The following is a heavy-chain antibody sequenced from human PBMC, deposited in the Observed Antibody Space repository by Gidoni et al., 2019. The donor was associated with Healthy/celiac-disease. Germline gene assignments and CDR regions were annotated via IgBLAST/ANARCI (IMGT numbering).Heavy chain of an antibody. Sequence: EVQLLESGGGLVQPGGSLRLSCPASAFTCSSYAMSWVRQAPGKGLEWVSAISGSGGSTYYADSVKGRFTISRDNSKNTLYLQMNSLRAEDTAVYYCAKRYCSSTSCYADYWGQGTLVTVSS. J-gene: IGHJ4*02. D-gene: IGHD2-2*01. V-gene: IGHV3-23*01. CDR3: AKRYCSSTSCYADY. CDR1: AFTCSSYA. CDR2: ISGSGGST.